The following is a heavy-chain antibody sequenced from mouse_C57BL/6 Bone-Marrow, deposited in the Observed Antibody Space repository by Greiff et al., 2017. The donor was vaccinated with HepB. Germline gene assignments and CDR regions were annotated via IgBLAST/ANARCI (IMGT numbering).Heavy chain of an antibody. V-gene: IGHV1-54*01. CDR2: INPGSGGT. D-gene: IGHD1-2*01. CDR3: AIVGYGPHYFDY. J-gene: IGHJ2*01. CDR1: GYAFTNYL. Sequence: QVQLQQSGAELVRPGTSVKVSCKASGYAFTNYLIEWVKQRPGQGLEWIGVINPGSGGTNYNEKFKGKATLTADKSSSTAYMKLSSLTSDDSAVYFCAIVGYGPHYFDYWGQGTTLTVSS.